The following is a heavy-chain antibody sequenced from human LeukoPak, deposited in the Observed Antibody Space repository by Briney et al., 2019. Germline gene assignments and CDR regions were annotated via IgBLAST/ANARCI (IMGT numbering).Heavy chain of an antibody. CDR3: ARKKLLFSMDV. J-gene: IGHJ6*02. CDR1: GYTFTKYA. CDR2: INPKTGNP. V-gene: IGHV7-4-1*02. Sequence: ASVKVSCKASGYTFTKYAMNWVRQAPGQGLEWMGWINPKTGNPTYAQGFTGRFVFSLDTSVSSAYLQISSLKAEDTAVYYCARKKLLFSMDVWGQGTTVTVSS. D-gene: IGHD2-2*01.